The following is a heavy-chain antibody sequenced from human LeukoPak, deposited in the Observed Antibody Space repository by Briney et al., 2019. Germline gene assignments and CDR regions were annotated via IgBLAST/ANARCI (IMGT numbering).Heavy chain of an antibody. CDR1: GYNFTNYW. D-gene: IGHD6-13*01. Sequence: GESLKISCKGSGYNFTNYWIGWVRQMPGKGLEWVGMIYPDDSDTRYSLSFQGQVTISADKSINTACLQWGSLKASDTAMYYCARQGSYSSSWYNIDYWGQGTPVTVSS. CDR2: IYPDDSDT. J-gene: IGHJ4*02. CDR3: ARQGSYSSSWYNIDY. V-gene: IGHV5-51*01.